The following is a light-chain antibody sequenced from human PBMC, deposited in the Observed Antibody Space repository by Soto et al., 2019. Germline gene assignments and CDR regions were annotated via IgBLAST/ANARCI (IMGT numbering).Light chain of an antibody. CDR3: QSYDSSLSGSVV. Sequence: QSLLTQPPSVSGAPGQRVTISCTGSSSNIGARYDVHWYQQLPGTAPKVLIYGNSNRPSGVPDRFSGSKSGTSASLAITGLQAEDEADYYCQSYDSSLSGSVVFGGGTKLTVL. CDR2: GNS. J-gene: IGLJ2*01. CDR1: SSNIGARYD. V-gene: IGLV1-40*01.